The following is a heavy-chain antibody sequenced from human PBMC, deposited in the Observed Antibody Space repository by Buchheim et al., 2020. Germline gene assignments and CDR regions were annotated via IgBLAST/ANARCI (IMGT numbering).Heavy chain of an antibody. J-gene: IGHJ6*02. Sequence: EVQLVESGGGLVKPGGSLRLSCAASGLTFSSYSMNWVRQAPGKGLEWVSSISSSSSYIYYADSVKGRFTISRDNAKNSLYLQMNSLRAEDTAVYYCARLEASNYYYYGMDVWGQGTT. CDR2: ISSSSSYI. CDR3: ARLEASNYYYYGMDV. D-gene: IGHD6-6*01. V-gene: IGHV3-21*01. CDR1: GLTFSSYS.